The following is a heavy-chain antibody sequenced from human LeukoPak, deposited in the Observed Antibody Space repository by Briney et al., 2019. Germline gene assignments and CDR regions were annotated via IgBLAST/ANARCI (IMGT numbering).Heavy chain of an antibody. J-gene: IGHJ4*02. CDR1: GGSFSGYY. D-gene: IGHD2-2*02. CDR2: INHSGST. CDR3: ASQLLYEGIDY. V-gene: IGHV4-34*01. Sequence: SETLSLTCAVYGGSFSGYYWSWIRQPPGKGPEWIGEINHSGSTNYNPSLKSRVTISVDTSKNQFSLKLSSVTAADTAVYYCASQLLYEGIDYWGQGTLVTVSS.